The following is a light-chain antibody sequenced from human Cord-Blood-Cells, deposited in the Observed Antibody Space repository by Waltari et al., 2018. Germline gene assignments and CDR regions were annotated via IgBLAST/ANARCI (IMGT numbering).Light chain of an antibody. V-gene: IGKV4-1*01. CDR3: QQRSNWLT. J-gene: IGKJ4*01. CDR1: QSVLYSSNNKNY. Sequence: DIVMTQSPDSLAVSLGERATINCKSSQSVLYSSNNKNYLAWYHQKPGQPPKLLIYWASTRESGVPDGFSGSGSGTDFTLTIGGLEPEDFAVYYCQQRSNWLTFGGGTKVEIK. CDR2: WAS.